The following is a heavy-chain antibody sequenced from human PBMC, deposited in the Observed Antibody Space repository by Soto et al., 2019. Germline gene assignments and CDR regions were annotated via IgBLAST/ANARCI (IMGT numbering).Heavy chain of an antibody. CDR1: GYTFTDYH. CDR3: AREGGSQKLPQSYNWLDT. D-gene: IGHD3-16*01. V-gene: IGHV1-2*02. J-gene: IGHJ5*02. Sequence: ASVKVSCKASGYTFTDYHIHWVRQAPGQGLEFMGWINANNGGAGSAQQFQGRVTVTRDTSITTVYMELSNLRSDDTAVYYCAREGGSQKLPQSYNWLDTWGPGTLVTVYS. CDR2: INANNGGA.